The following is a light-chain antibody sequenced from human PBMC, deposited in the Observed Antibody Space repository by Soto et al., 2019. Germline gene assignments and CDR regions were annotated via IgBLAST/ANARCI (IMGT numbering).Light chain of an antibody. J-gene: IGKJ4*01. Sequence: KSSQSVLFSSNNKNYVAWYQQKPGQPPKLLIYWASIRDSGVPDRFSCSGAGKDITLTISVLAPEVFASYYRQQQGPSRTFGGGTKVDIK. CDR1: QSVLFSSNNKNY. V-gene: IGKV4-1*01. CDR3: QQQGPSRT. CDR2: WAS.